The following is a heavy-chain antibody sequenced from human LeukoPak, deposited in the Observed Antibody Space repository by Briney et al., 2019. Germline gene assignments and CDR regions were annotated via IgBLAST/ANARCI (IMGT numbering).Heavy chain of an antibody. V-gene: IGHV5-51*01. D-gene: IGHD6-19*01. Sequence: GESLTISCKAYGYSFFSNYWIAWVRQMPGKGLEWMGIIYPGDSDTRYSPSFQGQVTISADKSISTTSLRWSSLKASDTAMYYCARLETVAGPYYFDYWGQGTLVTVSS. J-gene: IGHJ4*02. CDR3: ARLETVAGPYYFDY. CDR2: IYPGDSDT. CDR1: GYSFFSNYW.